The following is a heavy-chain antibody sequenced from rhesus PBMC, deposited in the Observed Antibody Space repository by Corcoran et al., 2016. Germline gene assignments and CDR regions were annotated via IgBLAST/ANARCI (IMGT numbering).Heavy chain of an antibody. J-gene: IGHJ6*01. V-gene: IGHV3-100*02. D-gene: IGHD5-24*01. CDR3: TRAGIYSGYGLDS. CDR2: ISESVGTI. CDR1: GFTFSSYE. Sequence: DVQLVESGGGLVKSGGSLRLSCVVSGFTFSSYEMHWVRQAPGKGLEWVSVISESVGTIYYADSVKGLFIISRDNAKNSLFLQMNSLRAEDTAVYYCTRAGIYSGYGLDSWGQGVVVTVSS.